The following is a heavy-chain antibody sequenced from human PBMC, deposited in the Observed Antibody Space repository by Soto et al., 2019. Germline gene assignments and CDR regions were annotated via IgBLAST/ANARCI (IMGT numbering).Heavy chain of an antibody. CDR3: ARLGAYYQAMDS. Sequence: SSETLSLTCTVSGGSISSGGYYWSWLRQPPGKGLEWIGYIYYAGTTTYNPSLQSRVSISLDTSKNEVSLKLTSVTAADTAVYFCARLGAYYQAMDSWGQGTLVTVSS. V-gene: IGHV4-61*08. J-gene: IGHJ1*01. CDR2: IYYAGTT. D-gene: IGHD3-22*01. CDR1: GGSISSGGYY.